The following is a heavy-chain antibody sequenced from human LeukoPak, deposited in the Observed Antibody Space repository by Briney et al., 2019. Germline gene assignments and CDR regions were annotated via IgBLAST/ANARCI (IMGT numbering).Heavy chain of an antibody. V-gene: IGHV3-21*01. CDR1: GFTFTSYT. CDR2: ITSSGSYI. J-gene: IGHJ6*03. CDR3: ARDQGEKVGSNYYYYYMDV. Sequence: GGSLRLSCVASGFTFTSYTMNWVRQVPGKGLEWISCITSSGSYISYADSVKGRFTISRDNAKNSLYLQMNSLRAEDTAVYYCARDQGEKVGSNYYYYYMDVWGKGTTVTVSS. D-gene: IGHD1-26*01.